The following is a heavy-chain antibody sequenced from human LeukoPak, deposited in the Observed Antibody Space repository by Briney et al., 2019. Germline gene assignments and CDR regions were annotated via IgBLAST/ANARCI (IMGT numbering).Heavy chain of an antibody. CDR2: MYYSGST. CDR3: ARDTRARDTSGWLDAFDI. CDR1: GDSISSYY. Sequence: PSETLSLTCTVSGDSISSYYWSWIRQPPGKGLEWIGYMYYSGSTSYNPSLKSRVTMSVDTSKNQFSLKLSSVTAADTAVYYCARDTRARDTSGWLDAFDIWGQGTKVTVSS. D-gene: IGHD6-19*01. V-gene: IGHV4-59*01. J-gene: IGHJ3*02.